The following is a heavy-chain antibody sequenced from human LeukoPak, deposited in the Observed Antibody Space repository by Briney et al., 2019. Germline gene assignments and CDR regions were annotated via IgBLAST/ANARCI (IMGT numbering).Heavy chain of an antibody. Sequence: PGGSLRLSCAASGFTFTNSWMSWVRQAPGKGLEWVANIKQDGSEKSYVDSVKGRFTISRDNSKSSLYLQMNSLRAEDTAVYYCTKDGAAGAPAEVMAVWGQGTTVTVSS. CDR1: GFTFTNSW. J-gene: IGHJ6*02. D-gene: IGHD6-13*01. V-gene: IGHV3-7*01. CDR3: TKDGAAGAPAEVMAV. CDR2: IKQDGSEK.